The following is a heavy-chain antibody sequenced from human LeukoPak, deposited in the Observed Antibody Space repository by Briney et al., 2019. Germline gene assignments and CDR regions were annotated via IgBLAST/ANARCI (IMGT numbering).Heavy chain of an antibody. CDR1: GFTFSSYA. D-gene: IGHD7-27*01. CDR3: VKSRWGSYWYFDL. Sequence: QPGRSLRLSCAVSGFTFSSYAMSWVRQAPGKGLEWVSIISGSGSSTFYADSVKGRFTISRDNSKNTLDLQMNSLRAEDTAVYYCVKSRWGSYWYFDLWGRGTLVTVS. V-gene: IGHV3-23*01. CDR2: ISGSGSST. J-gene: IGHJ2*01.